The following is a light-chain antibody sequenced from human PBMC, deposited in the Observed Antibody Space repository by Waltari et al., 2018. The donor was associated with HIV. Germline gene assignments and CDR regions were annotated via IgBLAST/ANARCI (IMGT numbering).Light chain of an antibody. CDR1: SSNIGNNY. CDR3: GTWDSGLSAVV. V-gene: IGLV1-51*01. Sequence: QSVLTQPPSVSAAPGPKVTISFSGSSSNIGNNYVSWYQQLPGTAPKLLIYDNNKRPSGIPDRFSGSKSGPSATLGITGLQTGDEADYYCGTWDSGLSAVVFGGGTKLTVL. J-gene: IGLJ3*02. CDR2: DNN.